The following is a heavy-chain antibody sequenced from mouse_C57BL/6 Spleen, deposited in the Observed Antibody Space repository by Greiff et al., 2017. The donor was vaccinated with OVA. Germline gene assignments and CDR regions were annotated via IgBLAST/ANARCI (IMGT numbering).Heavy chain of an antibody. CDR2: INPNNGGT. Sequence: DVKLQESGPELVKPGASVKIPCKASGYTFTDYNMDWVKQSHGKSLEWIGDINPNNGGTIYNQKFKGKATLTVDKSSSTAYMELRSLTSEDTAVYYCATGAAFAYWGQGTLVTVSA. J-gene: IGHJ3*01. CDR1: GYTFTDYN. D-gene: IGHD6-1*01. V-gene: IGHV1-18*01. CDR3: ATGAAFAY.